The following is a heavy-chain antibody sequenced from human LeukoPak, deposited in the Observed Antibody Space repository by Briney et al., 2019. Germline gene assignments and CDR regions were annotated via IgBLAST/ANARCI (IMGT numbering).Heavy chain of an antibody. Sequence: GESLKISCKGSGYRFTSYWIGWVRQMPGKGLEWMGIIYPGDSDTSYSPSFQGQVTISVDKSISNAYLQWSSLKASDTAMYYCARQDIVVVPAGVPYPDAFDIWGQGTMVTVSS. V-gene: IGHV5-51*01. J-gene: IGHJ3*02. CDR3: ARQDIVVVPAGVPYPDAFDI. CDR2: IYPGDSDT. CDR1: GYRFTSYW. D-gene: IGHD2-2*01.